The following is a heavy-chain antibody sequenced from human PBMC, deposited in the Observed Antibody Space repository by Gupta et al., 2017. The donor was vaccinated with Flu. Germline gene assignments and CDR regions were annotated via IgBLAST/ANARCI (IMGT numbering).Heavy chain of an antibody. V-gene: IGHV3-48*02. D-gene: IGHD3-22*01. CDR1: GFTFSSYS. Sequence: EVQLVESGGGLVQPGWSLRLSCAASGFTFSSYSMNWVRQAPGKGLEWVSYISSSSSTIYYADSVKGRFTISRDNAKNSLYLQMNSLRDEDTAVYYCARDGPYYYDSSGYYYGMDVWGQGTTVTVSS. J-gene: IGHJ6*02. CDR3: ARDGPYYYDSSGYYYGMDV. CDR2: ISSSSSTI.